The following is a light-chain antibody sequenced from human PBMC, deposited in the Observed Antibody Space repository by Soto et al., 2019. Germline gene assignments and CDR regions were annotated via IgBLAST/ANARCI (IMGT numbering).Light chain of an antibody. CDR2: EVS. V-gene: IGLV2-23*02. CDR3: CSYAGSSTHV. CDR1: SSDVGSYNL. Sequence: QSALTQPASVSGSPGQSIIISCTGTSSDVGSYNLVSWYQQHPGKAPKLMIYEVSKRPSGVSNRFSGSKSANTAPLTISGLQAEDEADYYCCSYAGSSTHVFGTGTKVTVL. J-gene: IGLJ1*01.